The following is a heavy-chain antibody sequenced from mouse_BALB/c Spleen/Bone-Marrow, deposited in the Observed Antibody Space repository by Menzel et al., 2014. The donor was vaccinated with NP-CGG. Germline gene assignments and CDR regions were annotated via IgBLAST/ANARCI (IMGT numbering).Heavy chain of an antibody. D-gene: IGHD1-1*01. J-gene: IGHJ2*01. CDR2: TDPANGNT. CDR1: GFNIKDTY. V-gene: IGHV14-3*02. CDR3: ARYSYGSRGYYFDY. Sequence: EVHLVESGAELVEPGASVKLSCTASGFNIKDTYMHWVKQRPEQGLEWIGRTDPANGNTKYDPKFQGKATITADTSSNTAYLQLSSLTSEDTAVYYCARYSYGSRGYYFDYWGQGTTHTVSS.